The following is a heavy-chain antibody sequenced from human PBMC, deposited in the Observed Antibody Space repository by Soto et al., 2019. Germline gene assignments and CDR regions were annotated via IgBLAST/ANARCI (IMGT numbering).Heavy chain of an antibody. CDR2: IYYSGST. CDR1: GGSTSSYY. V-gene: IGHV4-59*01. CDR3: ARGTTSIYYYYYYMDV. D-gene: IGHD3-3*01. Sequence: SETLSLTCTVSGGSTSSYYWSWIRQPPGKGLEWIGYIYYSGSTNYNPSLKSRVTISVDTSKNQFSLKLSSVTAADTAVYYCARGTTSIYYYYYYMDVWGKGTTVTVSS. J-gene: IGHJ6*03.